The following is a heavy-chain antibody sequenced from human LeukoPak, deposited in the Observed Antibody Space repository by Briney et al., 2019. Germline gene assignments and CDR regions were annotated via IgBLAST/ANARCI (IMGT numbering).Heavy chain of an antibody. V-gene: IGHV4-59*01. J-gene: IGHJ4*02. CDR1: GGSIRSYY. Sequence: SETLSLTCTVSGGSIRSYYWNWIRQPPGKGLEWIGYIYYDGSTNYNPSLKSRVTISLDTSKNQLSLKLSPVTAADTAVFYCARIAGDNSLDYWGQGTLVTVSS. CDR3: ARIAGDNSLDY. CDR2: IYYDGST. D-gene: IGHD3-16*01.